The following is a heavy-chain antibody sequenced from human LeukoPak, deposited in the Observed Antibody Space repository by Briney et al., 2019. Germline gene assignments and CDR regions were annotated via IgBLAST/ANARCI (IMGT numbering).Heavy chain of an antibody. V-gene: IGHV3-48*03. CDR2: ISSSDSTI. CDR3: ARTIEVATISYFDY. J-gene: IGHJ4*02. Sequence: GGSLRLSCAASGFTFSSYEMNWVRQAPGKGLEWVSYISSSDSTIYYADSVKGRFTISRDNAKNSLYLQMNSLRAGDTAVYYCARTIEVATISYFDYWGQGTLVTVSS. CDR1: GFTFSSYE. D-gene: IGHD5-24*01.